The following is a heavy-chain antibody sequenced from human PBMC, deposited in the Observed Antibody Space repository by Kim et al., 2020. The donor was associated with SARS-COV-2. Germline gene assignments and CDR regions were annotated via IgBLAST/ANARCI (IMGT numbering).Heavy chain of an antibody. J-gene: IGHJ6*02. D-gene: IGHD3-10*01. CDR1: GYTFTGYY. CDR2: INPNSGGT. CDR3: ARDRQGLVRGVIIYYYYGMDV. V-gene: IGHV1-2*06. Sequence: ASVKVSCKASGYTFTGYYMHWVRQAPGQGLEWMGRINPNSGGTNYAQKFQGRVTMTRDTSISTAYMELSRLRSDDTAVYYCARDRQGLVRGVIIYYYYGMDVWGQGTTVTVSS.